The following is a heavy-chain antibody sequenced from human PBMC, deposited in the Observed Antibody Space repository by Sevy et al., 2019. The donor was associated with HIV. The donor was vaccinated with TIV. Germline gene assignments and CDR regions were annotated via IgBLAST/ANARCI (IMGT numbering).Heavy chain of an antibody. D-gene: IGHD6-19*01. CDR3: ARSVLAVAGSYGMDV. CDR2: IASYGNDE. J-gene: IGHJ6*02. V-gene: IGHV3-30*04. CDR1: GFTFSNYV. Sequence: GGSLRLSCAASGFTFSNYVMHWVRQAPGKGLEWVTFIASYGNDEDYADSVKGRFTISRDNSKNTLYLQMNSLRPEDTAVYYCARSVLAVAGSYGMDVSGQGTPVTVSS.